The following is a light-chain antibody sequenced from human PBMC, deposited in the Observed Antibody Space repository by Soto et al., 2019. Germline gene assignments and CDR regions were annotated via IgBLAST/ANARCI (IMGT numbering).Light chain of an antibody. Sequence: PTLPVYPGSSVTSGCTASQGIGHTLAWYQQKPGQAPRLLIYDSSARPTGVPARFSGSRSGPEFTLTINSLQSEDFAIYYCRRYNNWPHTCGRGTKVDI. J-gene: IGKJ1*01. V-gene: IGKV3-15*01. CDR2: DSS. CDR3: RRYNNWPHT. CDR1: QGIGHT.